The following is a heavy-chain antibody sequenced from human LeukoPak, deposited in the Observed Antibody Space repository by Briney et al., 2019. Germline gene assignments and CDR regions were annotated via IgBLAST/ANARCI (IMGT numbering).Heavy chain of an antibody. J-gene: IGHJ3*02. CDR2: IYPGDSDT. CDR3: AITMVRGAMRDDAFDI. D-gene: IGHD3-10*01. V-gene: IGHV5-51*01. CDR1: GYSFTSYW. Sequence: GESLKISCKGSGYSFTSYWIGWVRQMPGKGLEWMGIIYPGDSDTRYSPSFQGQVTISADKSISTAYLQWSSLKASDTAMYYCAITMVRGAMRDDAFDIWGQGTMVTVSS.